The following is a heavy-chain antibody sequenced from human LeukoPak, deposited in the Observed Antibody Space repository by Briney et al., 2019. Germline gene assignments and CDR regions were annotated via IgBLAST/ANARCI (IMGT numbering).Heavy chain of an antibody. CDR3: ARDPVARWWGLVTQSGRMDY. D-gene: IGHD2-21*02. CDR1: GYTFTSYG. Sequence: GASVKVSCKASGYTFTSYGISWVRQAPGQGLEWMGWISAYNGNTNYAQKLQGRVTMTTDTSTSTAYMELRSLRSDDTAVYYCARDPVARWWGLVTQSGRMDYWGQGTLVTVSS. V-gene: IGHV1-18*01. J-gene: IGHJ4*02. CDR2: ISAYNGNT.